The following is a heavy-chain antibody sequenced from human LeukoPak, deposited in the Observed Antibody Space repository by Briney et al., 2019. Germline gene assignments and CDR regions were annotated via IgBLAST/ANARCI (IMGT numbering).Heavy chain of an antibody. CDR3: ARTDSSGIGNYYYYYYMDV. CDR2: ISAYNGNT. D-gene: IGHD3-22*01. V-gene: IGHV1-18*01. J-gene: IGHJ6*03. Sequence: ASVKVSCKAFGYTFTSYGISYVRQAPGQGLEWMGGISAYNGNTNYAQKLQGRVTMTTDTSTSTAYMELRSLRSDDTAVYYCARTDSSGIGNYYYYYYMDVWGKGTTVTISS. CDR1: GYTFTSYG.